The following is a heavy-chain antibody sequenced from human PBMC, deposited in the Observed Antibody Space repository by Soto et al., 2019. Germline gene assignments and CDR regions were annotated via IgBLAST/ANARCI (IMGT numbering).Heavy chain of an antibody. J-gene: IGHJ6*02. CDR2: IYYSGST. Sequence: SETLSLTCTVSGGSISSYYWSWIRQPPGKGLEWIGYIYYSGSTNYNPSLKSRVTISVDTSKNQFSLKLSSVTAADTAVYYCARESRSPGGMDVWGQATTVTVYS. V-gene: IGHV4-59*01. CDR1: GGSISSYY. D-gene: IGHD6-13*01. CDR3: ARESRSPGGMDV.